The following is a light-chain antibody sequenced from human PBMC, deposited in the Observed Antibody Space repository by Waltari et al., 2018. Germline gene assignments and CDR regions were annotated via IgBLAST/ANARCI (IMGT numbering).Light chain of an antibody. Sequence: QSALTQTATMSGSPGQSITISCTGTTSDVGKYNLVSWYQQHPGKAPTLIIYDVNKRPSGVSNRFSGSKSGNTASLTISGLQAADEAYYYCCSYAGSAISVFGGGTKVTVL. CDR1: TSDVGKYNL. J-gene: IGLJ3*02. V-gene: IGLV2-23*02. CDR3: CSYAGSAISV. CDR2: DVN.